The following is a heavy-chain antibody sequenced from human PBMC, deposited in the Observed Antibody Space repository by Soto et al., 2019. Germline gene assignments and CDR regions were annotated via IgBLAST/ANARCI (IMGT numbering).Heavy chain of an antibody. J-gene: IGHJ4*01. V-gene: IGHV3-21*01. CDR3: ASLSRFALDY. Sequence: WGSLRLSCAASGFTFNTYTMNWVRQAPGKGLEWVSSISSSSSYIYYTDSVKGRFTISRDNAKNSLYLQMNSLRAEDTAVYYCASLSRFALDYWGHGTLVTVSS. CDR2: ISSSSSYI. CDR1: GFTFNTYT. D-gene: IGHD3-10*01.